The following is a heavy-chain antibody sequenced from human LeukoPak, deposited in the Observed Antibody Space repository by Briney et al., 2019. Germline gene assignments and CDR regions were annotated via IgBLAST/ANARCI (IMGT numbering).Heavy chain of an antibody. Sequence: ASVKVSCKASGYSLTTYYMHWVRQAPGQGLEWMAIINPSGGGTKYAQKFQGRVTITADESTSTAYMELSSLRSEDTAVYYCAREGEDSGFTMGAFDIWGQGTMVTVSS. CDR1: GYSLTTYY. CDR2: INPSGGGT. CDR3: AREGEDSGFTMGAFDI. V-gene: IGHV1-46*01. D-gene: IGHD5-12*01. J-gene: IGHJ3*02.